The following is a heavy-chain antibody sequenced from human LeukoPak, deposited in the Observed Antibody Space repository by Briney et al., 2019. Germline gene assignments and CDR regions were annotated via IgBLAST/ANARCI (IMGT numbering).Heavy chain of an antibody. V-gene: IGHV3-7*01. CDR1: GFTFSSYW. CDR2: IKQDGSEK. Sequence: GGSLRLSCAASGFTFSSYWMSWVRQAPGKGREWVANIKQDGSEKYYVDSVKGRFTISRDNAKNSLYLKMNSLRAEDTAVYYCASPSYYYDSSGFDYWGQGTLVTVSS. J-gene: IGHJ4*02. CDR3: ASPSYYYDSSGFDY. D-gene: IGHD3-22*01.